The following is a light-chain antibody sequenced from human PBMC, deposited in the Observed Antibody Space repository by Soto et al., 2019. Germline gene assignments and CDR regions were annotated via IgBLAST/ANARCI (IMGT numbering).Light chain of an antibody. CDR2: GAS. V-gene: IGKV3-20*01. J-gene: IGKJ5*01. CDR3: QQSYSTPFVT. Sequence: EIVLTQSPGTLSLSPGERATLSCRASQSVSSSFLAWYQQKPGQAPRLLIYGASSRATGIPDRFSGSGSGTDFTLTISRLEPEDFATYYCQQSYSTPFVTFGQGTRLEIK. CDR1: QSVSSSF.